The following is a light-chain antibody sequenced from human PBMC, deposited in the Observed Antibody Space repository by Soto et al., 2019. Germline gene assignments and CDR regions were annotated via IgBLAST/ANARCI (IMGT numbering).Light chain of an antibody. CDR2: KAS. V-gene: IGKV1-5*03. Sequence: DIQMTQSPSTLSASVGDRVTMTCRASESIDTWLAWHQQKPGRAPKLLISKASSLESGVPSRFSGSGSGTEFTLTISSLQPDDFATYYCQQYNSYRAFGQGTKVEL. CDR1: ESIDTW. J-gene: IGKJ1*01. CDR3: QQYNSYRA.